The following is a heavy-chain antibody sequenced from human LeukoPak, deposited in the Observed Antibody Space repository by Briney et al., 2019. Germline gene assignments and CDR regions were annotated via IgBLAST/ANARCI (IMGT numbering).Heavy chain of an antibody. CDR2: ISGSGGST. J-gene: IGHJ4*02. CDR1: GFTFSSYA. V-gene: IGHV3-23*01. CDR3: AKDIGGLWFGAPFDY. D-gene: IGHD3-10*01. Sequence: GGSLRLSCAASGFTFSSYAMSWVRQAPGKGLEWVSAISGSGGSTYYADSVKGRFTISRDNSKNTLYLQMNSLRAEDTAVYYCAKDIGGLWFGAPFDYWGQGTLVTVSS.